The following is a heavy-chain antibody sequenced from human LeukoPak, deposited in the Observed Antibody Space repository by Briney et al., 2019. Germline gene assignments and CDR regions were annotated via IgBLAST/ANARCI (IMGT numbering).Heavy chain of an antibody. Sequence: GGSLRLSCAASGSTFSSYEMNWVRQAPGKGLEWVSHISSRGSAIFYADSVKGRFTISRDNAKNSLYLQMNSLRAEDTAVYYCARGYYDAPGYWGQGTLVTVSS. CDR3: ARGYYDAPGY. CDR1: GSTFSSYE. V-gene: IGHV3-48*03. CDR2: ISSRGSAI. D-gene: IGHD3-22*01. J-gene: IGHJ4*02.